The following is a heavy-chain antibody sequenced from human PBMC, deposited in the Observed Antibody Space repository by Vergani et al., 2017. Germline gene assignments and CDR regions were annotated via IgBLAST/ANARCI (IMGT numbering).Heavy chain of an antibody. CDR1: GFTFSSYG. J-gene: IGHJ1*01. Sequence: QVQLVESGGGLVKPGGSLRLSCAASGFTFSSYGMHWVRQAPGKGRVWVAVISYDGSNKYYADSVKGRFTISRDNSKNTLYLKMNSLRAEDTAVYYCAKEYYYDSSGYLGFQHWGQGTLVTVSS. CDR2: ISYDGSNK. D-gene: IGHD3-22*01. V-gene: IGHV3-30*18. CDR3: AKEYYYDSSGYLGFQH.